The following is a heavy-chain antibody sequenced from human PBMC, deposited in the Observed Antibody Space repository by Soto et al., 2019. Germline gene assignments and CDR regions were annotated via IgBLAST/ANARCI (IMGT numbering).Heavy chain of an antibody. Sequence: QVQLVESGGGVVQPGRSLRLSCAASGFTFSSDGMHWVRQAPGKGLEWVAVISYDGSNKYYADSVKGRFTISRDDSKNTLYLQVNSLRAEDTAVYCCATSGSGPVAWGWFAPWRQGTLVTVSS. D-gene: IGHD3-10*01. J-gene: IGHJ5*02. CDR3: ATSGSGPVAWGWFAP. V-gene: IGHV3-30*03. CDR1: GFTFSSDG. CDR2: ISYDGSNK.